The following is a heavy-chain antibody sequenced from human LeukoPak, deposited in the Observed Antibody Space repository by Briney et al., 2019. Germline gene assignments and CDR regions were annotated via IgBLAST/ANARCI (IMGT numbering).Heavy chain of an antibody. Sequence: ASVKVFCKASGYTFTSYDINWVRQATGQGLEWMGWMNPNSGNTGYAQKFQGRVTMTRNTSISTAYMELSSLRSEDTAVYYCARVRARKAAGTFDYWGQGTLVTVSS. CDR1: GYTFTSYD. D-gene: IGHD6-13*01. CDR3: ARVRARKAAGTFDY. J-gene: IGHJ4*02. CDR2: MNPNSGNT. V-gene: IGHV1-8*01.